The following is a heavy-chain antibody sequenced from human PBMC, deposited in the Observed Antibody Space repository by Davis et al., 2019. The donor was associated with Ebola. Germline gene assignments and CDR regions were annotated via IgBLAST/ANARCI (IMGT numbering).Heavy chain of an antibody. CDR3: ARDGADCSGGTCQAYFDY. V-gene: IGHV1-18*01. D-gene: IGHD2-15*01. CDR2: ISAYNGNT. J-gene: IGHJ4*02. CDR1: GYTFTSYG. Sequence: ASVKVSCKASGYTFTSYGISWVRQAPGQGLEWMGWISAYNGNTNSAQKLQGRVTMTTDTSTSTAYMELSRLRSDDTAVYYCARDGADCSGGTCQAYFDYWGQGTLVTVSS.